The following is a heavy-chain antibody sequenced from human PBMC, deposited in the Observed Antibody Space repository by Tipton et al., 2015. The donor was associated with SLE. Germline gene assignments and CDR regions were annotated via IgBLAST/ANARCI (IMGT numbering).Heavy chain of an antibody. CDR2: IYYSGTT. CDR1: GGSIRSTDNY. D-gene: IGHD3-22*01. CDR3: ARHDNYYDTTGYPAGGMDV. J-gene: IGHJ6*02. V-gene: IGHV4-39*07. Sequence: TLSLTCSVSGGSIRSTDNYWGWIRQSPGKGLGWIGSIYYSGTTFYKPSLKSRVTISVDTSNNQFSLKLTTVTAADTAVYYCARHDNYYDTTGYPAGGMDVWGQGTTVTVSS.